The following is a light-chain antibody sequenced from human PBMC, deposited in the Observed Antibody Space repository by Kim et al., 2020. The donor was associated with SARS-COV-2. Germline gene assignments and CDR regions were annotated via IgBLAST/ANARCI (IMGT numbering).Light chain of an antibody. V-gene: IGLV3-19*01. CDR2: GKN. Sequence: LGQTDRITCQGNSRRSYYASWYQQKXGQAPVLVIYGKNNRPSGIPDRFSGSSSGNTASLTITGAQAEDEADYYCNSRDSSGNVVFGGGTQLTVL. J-gene: IGLJ2*01. CDR3: NSRDSSGNVV. CDR1: SRRSYY.